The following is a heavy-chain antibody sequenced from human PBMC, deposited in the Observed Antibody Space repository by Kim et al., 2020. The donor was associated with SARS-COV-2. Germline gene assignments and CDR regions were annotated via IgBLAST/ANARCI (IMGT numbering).Heavy chain of an antibody. CDR3: ARRSTWGYDSSSLVNNRFDP. CDR1: GGSIRINRYY. D-gene: IGHD3-22*01. CDR2: IYYSGNT. Sequence: SETLSLTCTVTGGSIRINRYYWGWIRQPPGKGLERIGSIYYSGNTFYNVSIKSRVLISIDTSRNHFSLMMTSVTAADTAVYYCARRSTWGYDSSSLVNNRFDPWGQGTLVTVSS. V-gene: IGHV4-39*01. J-gene: IGHJ5*02.